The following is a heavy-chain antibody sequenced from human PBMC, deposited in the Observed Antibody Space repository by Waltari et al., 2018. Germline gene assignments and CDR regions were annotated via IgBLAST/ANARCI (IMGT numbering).Heavy chain of an antibody. CDR3: ATLGAYLGAFEV. J-gene: IGHJ3*01. D-gene: IGHD3-16*01. CDR1: EFIVSNNY. V-gene: IGHV3-53*02. Sequence: EVQLVETGGALINPGGSLRLSCAASEFIVSNNYMAWVRQAPGKGVEWVSVIYAGGGSDSADSVRGRFTISRDNSKNTLYLEMNALRPDDTAVYYCATLGAYLGAFEVWGRGTMVTVSS. CDR2: IYAGGGS.